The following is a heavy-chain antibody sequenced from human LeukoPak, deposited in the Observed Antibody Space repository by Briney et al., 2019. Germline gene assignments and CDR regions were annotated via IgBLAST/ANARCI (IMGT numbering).Heavy chain of an antibody. CDR1: GYTFTGYY. D-gene: IGHD3-22*01. J-gene: IGHJ4*02. CDR3: ARGLVISADVHYFDY. V-gene: IGHV1-2*02. Sequence: WASVKVSCKASGYTFTGYYMHWVRQAPGQGLEWMGWINPNSGGTNYAQKFQGRVTMTRDTSISTAYMELSRLRSDDTAVYYCARGLVISADVHYFDYWGQGTLVTVSS. CDR2: INPNSGGT.